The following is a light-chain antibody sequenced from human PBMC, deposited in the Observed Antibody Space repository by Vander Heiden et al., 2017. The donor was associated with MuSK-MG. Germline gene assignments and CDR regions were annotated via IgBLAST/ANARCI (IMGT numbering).Light chain of an antibody. CDR1: SSDVGGYNY. CDR3: SSYTSSRPVV. J-gene: IGLJ2*01. CDR2: DVS. V-gene: IGLV2-14*03. Sequence: QSALTQPASVSGSPGQSITISCTGTSSDVGGYNYVSWYQQHPGNAPKLMIYDVSNRPSGVSNRFSGSKSGNTASLTISGLQAEDEAYYYCSSYTSSRPVVFGGGTKLTVL.